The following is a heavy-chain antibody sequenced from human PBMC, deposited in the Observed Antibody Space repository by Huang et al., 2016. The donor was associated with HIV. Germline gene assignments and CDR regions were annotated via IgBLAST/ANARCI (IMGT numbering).Heavy chain of an antibody. J-gene: IGHJ4*02. V-gene: IGHV3-7*01. D-gene: IGHD1-26*01. CDR1: GFTFNSYW. Sequence: EVQLVESGGGLVQPGGSLSLSCAASGFTFNSYWMSWVRQAPGKGLEWVAGIKTDGSEKSDVDSVKGRFTISRDNAKNSLYPQMNSLRAEDTAVYYCVRLLDHTGDYWGQGTLVTVSS. CDR2: IKTDGSEK. CDR3: VRLLDHTGDY.